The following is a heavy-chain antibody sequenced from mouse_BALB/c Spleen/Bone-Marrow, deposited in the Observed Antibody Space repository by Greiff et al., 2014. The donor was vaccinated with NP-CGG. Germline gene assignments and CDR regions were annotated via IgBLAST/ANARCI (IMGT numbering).Heavy chain of an antibody. Sequence: VQLQQSGPGLVKPSQSLSLTCSVSGYSITSGYYCNWNRQFPGNNLEWMGYKSYDGSNNYNPTLNNHITITRDTSENHFFLKFYSVITRLTATYYCARYGNYNASDYWGQGTSLTVSS. J-gene: IGHJ4*01. CDR1: GYSITSGYY. CDR3: ARYGNYNASDY. CDR2: KSYDGSN. D-gene: IGHD2-1*01. V-gene: IGHV3-6*02.